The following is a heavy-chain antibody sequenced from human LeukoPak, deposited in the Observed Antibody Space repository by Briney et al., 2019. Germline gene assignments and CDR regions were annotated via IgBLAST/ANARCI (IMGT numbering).Heavy chain of an antibody. CDR3: ARYIYSSGWCFDY. V-gene: IGHV3-7*01. Sequence: GSLRLSCAASGFTFSSYWMSWVRQAPGKGLEWVANIKQDGSEKYYVDSVKGRFTISRDNAKNSLYLQMNSLRAEDTAVYYCARYIYSSGWCFDYWGQGTLVTVSS. J-gene: IGHJ4*02. CDR2: IKQDGSEK. CDR1: GFTFSSYW. D-gene: IGHD6-19*01.